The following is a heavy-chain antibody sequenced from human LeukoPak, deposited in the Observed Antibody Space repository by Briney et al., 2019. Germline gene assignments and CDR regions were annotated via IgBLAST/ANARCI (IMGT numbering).Heavy chain of an antibody. J-gene: IGHJ4*02. CDR1: GGSFSGYY. CDR3: ARGRYSSSWYPYYFDY. V-gene: IGHV4-34*01. Sequence: SETLSLTCAVYGGSFSGYYWSWIRQPPGKGLEWIGEINHSGSTNYNPSLKSRVTISVDTSKNQFSLKLSSVTAADTAVYYCARGRYSSSWYPYYFDYWGQGTLVTVSS. D-gene: IGHD6-13*01. CDR2: INHSGST.